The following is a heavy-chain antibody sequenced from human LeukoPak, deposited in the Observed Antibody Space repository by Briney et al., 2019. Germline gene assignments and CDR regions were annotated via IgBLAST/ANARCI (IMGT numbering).Heavy chain of an antibody. J-gene: IGHJ4*02. CDR3: ARDRGYVSYDY. Sequence: GGSLRLSCAASGFTFSSYCMTWVRQAPGKGLEWVASISQDGSEMYSVDSVKGRFTISRDNAKNSLYLQMNSLRAEDTAVYYCARDRGYVSYDYWGEGTLVTVSS. D-gene: IGHD1-26*01. CDR2: ISQDGSEM. V-gene: IGHV3-7*05. CDR1: GFTFSSYC.